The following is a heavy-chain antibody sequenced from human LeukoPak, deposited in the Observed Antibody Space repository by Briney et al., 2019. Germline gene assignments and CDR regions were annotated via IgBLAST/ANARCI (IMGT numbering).Heavy chain of an antibody. Sequence: ASVKVSCKSSGYTFTNYGITWVRQAPGQGLEWMGWINGYNGDTNYAKKFQGRVTMTTDTSTTTAYMELRSLRPDDTAVYYCARDYGDYQTFDYWGQGTLVTVSS. CDR3: ARDYGDYQTFDY. V-gene: IGHV1-18*01. CDR1: GYTFTNYG. D-gene: IGHD4-17*01. J-gene: IGHJ4*02. CDR2: INGYNGDT.